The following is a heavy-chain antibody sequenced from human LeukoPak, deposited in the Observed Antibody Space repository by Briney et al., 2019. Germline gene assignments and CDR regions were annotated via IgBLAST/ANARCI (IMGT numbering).Heavy chain of an antibody. D-gene: IGHD1-26*01. Sequence: GGSLRLSCAASGFTFSSYGMHWVRQAPGKGLEWVAVIWYDGSNKYYADSVKGRFTISRDNSKNTLYLQMNSLRAEETAVYYCARGGSPKGAFDIWGQGTMVTVSS. CDR2: IWYDGSNK. J-gene: IGHJ3*02. CDR3: ARGGSPKGAFDI. V-gene: IGHV3-33*01. CDR1: GFTFSSYG.